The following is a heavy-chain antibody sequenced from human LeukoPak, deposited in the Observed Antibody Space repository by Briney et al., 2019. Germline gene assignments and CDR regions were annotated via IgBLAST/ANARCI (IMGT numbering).Heavy chain of an antibody. V-gene: IGHV4-30-4*01. CDR3: ARGQYYYDSSGYYTSDMYYFDY. D-gene: IGHD3-22*01. Sequence: ASQTLSLTCTVSGGSISSGDYYWSWIRQPPGKGLEWIGYIYYSGSTYYNPSLKSRVTISVDTPKNQFSLKLSSVTAADTAVYYCARGQYYYDSSGYYTSDMYYFDYWGQGTLVTVSS. CDR2: IYYSGST. J-gene: IGHJ4*02. CDR1: GGSISSGDYY.